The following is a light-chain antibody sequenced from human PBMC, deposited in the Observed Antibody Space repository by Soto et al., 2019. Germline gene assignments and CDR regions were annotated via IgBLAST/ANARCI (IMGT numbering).Light chain of an antibody. CDR3: QQYYSFPPA. CDR2: DAS. V-gene: IGKV3-15*01. Sequence: EIVMTQSPATLSVSPGERATLSCRASQSVNTNLAWYQQKPGQAPRLLISDASTRATGIPARFSGSGSGTDFTLTISCLQSEDFATYYCQQYYSFPPAFGQGTKVDI. J-gene: IGKJ1*01. CDR1: QSVNTN.